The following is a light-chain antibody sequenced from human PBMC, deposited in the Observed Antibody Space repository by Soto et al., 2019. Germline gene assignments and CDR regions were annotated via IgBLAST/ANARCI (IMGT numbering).Light chain of an antibody. V-gene: IGLV2-23*01. Sequence: QSFLTQPASLSFSPCRLITISCTGTSNDIGNSNLVSWYQQHPDRAPKLLIYEDTKRPSGISDRFSGSTSGNTASLTISGLRPEDEAIYHCSSYAGFNCFGAGAQLTVL. CDR1: SNDIGNSNL. J-gene: IGLJ2*01. CDR2: EDT. CDR3: SSYAGFNC.